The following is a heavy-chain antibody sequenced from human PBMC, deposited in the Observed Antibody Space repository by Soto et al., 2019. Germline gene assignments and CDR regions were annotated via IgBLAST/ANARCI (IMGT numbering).Heavy chain of an antibody. CDR1: GFTFSSYA. D-gene: IGHD3-22*01. Sequence: EVQLLESGGGLVQPGGSLRLSCAASGFTFSSYAMSWVRQAPGKGLEWVSAISGSGGSTYYADSVKGRFTISRDNSKNPLYLQMNSLRAEDTAVYYCAKVMIVVVTAAPGYWGQGTLVTVSS. CDR2: ISGSGGST. V-gene: IGHV3-23*01. J-gene: IGHJ4*02. CDR3: AKVMIVVVTAAPGY.